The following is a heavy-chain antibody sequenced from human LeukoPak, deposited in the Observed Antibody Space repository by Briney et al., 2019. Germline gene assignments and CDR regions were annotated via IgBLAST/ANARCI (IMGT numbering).Heavy chain of an antibody. J-gene: IGHJ6*02. Sequence: GGSLRLSCAASGFTFSSYAMHWVRQAPGKGLEWVAVISYDGSNKYYADSVKGRFTISRDNSKNTLYLQMNSLRAEDTAVYYCARDIALPPTYYDFWSGSSYYYYYYGMDVWGQGTTVTVSS. CDR2: ISYDGSNK. V-gene: IGHV3-30*04. CDR1: GFTFSSYA. CDR3: ARDIALPPTYYDFWSGSSYYYYYYGMDV. D-gene: IGHD3-3*01.